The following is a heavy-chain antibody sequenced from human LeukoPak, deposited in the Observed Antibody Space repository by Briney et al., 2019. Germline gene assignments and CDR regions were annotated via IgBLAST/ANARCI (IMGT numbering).Heavy chain of an antibody. Sequence: GGSLRLSCAASRFTFSTYSMNWVRQAPGKGLGWVSSISSSSSYIYYADSVKGRFTISRDNAKNSLYLQMNSLRAEDTAVYYCARDRSSGSYYASEYDAFDIWGQGTMVTVSS. D-gene: IGHD1-26*01. J-gene: IGHJ3*02. V-gene: IGHV3-21*01. CDR3: ARDRSSGSYYASEYDAFDI. CDR1: RFTFSTYS. CDR2: ISSSSSYI.